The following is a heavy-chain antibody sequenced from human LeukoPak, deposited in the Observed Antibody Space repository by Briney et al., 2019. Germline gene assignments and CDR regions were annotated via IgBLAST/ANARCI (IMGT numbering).Heavy chain of an antibody. J-gene: IGHJ4*02. CDR2: INPSGGST. V-gene: IGHV1-46*01. CDR1: GYTFTTYG. D-gene: IGHD1-26*01. CDR3: ARVIVGATNPYFDY. Sequence: ASVKVSCEASGYTFTTYGIGWVRQAPGQGLEWMGIINPSGGSTSYAQKFQGRVTMTRDTSTSTVYMELSSLRSEDTAVYYCARVIVGATNPYFDYWGQGTLVTVSS.